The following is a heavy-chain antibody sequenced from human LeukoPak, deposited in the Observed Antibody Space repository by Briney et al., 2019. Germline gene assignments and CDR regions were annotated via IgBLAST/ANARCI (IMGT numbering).Heavy chain of an antibody. D-gene: IGHD5-12*01. V-gene: IGHV3-23*01. Sequence: GGSLRLSCAASGFTFSSYAMTWVRQAPGKGLEWVSTISGNGGSTYYADSVKGRFTISRDNSKNTLYVQMNSLRVEDTAVYYCVKVIVTTSEKGGAFHIWGQGTMVTVSS. CDR3: VKVIVTTSEKGGAFHI. CDR1: GFTFSSYA. CDR2: ISGNGGST. J-gene: IGHJ3*02.